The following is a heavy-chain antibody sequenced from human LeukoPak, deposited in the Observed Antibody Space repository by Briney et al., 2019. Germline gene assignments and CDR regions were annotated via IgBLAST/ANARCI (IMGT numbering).Heavy chain of an antibody. V-gene: IGHV3-53*01. CDR3: ARVGTLEAAGSPDY. Sequence: PGGSLRLSCAASGFAVSDNYMSWVRQAPGKGLQWVSVVYSGGVTNYADSVRGRFTISRDNSKNTLYLQMNNLRAEDTAVFYCARVGTLEAAGSPDYWGQGTLVTVSS. D-gene: IGHD6-13*01. J-gene: IGHJ4*02. CDR1: GFAVSDNY. CDR2: VYSGGVT.